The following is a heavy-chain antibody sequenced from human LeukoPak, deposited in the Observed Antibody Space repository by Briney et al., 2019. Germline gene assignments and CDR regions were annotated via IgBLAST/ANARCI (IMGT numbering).Heavy chain of an antibody. Sequence: PGGSLRLSCAASGFTFSDYYMSWIRQAPGKGLEWVSYISSSGSTIYYADSVKGRFTISRDNAKNSLYLQMNSLRAEDTAVYYCARRAGLGYCSGTSCYALDYWGQGTLVTVSS. J-gene: IGHJ4*02. CDR3: ARRAGLGYCSGTSCYALDY. V-gene: IGHV3-11*01. D-gene: IGHD2-2*01. CDR1: GFTFSDYY. CDR2: ISSSGSTI.